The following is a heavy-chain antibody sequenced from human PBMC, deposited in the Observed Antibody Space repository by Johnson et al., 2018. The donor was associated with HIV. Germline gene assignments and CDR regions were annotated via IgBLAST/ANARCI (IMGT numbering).Heavy chain of an antibody. D-gene: IGHD4-17*01. CDR3: ARSRDYGPARSAFDI. V-gene: IGHV3-30*03. Sequence: QVQLVESGGGVVQPGRSLRLSCAASGFTFSSSWMHWVCQAPEKGLEWVADIKCDGSDKYYGDSVKGRFTISRDNSKNTLYLQMNSLRAEDTAVYYCARSRDYGPARSAFDIWGQGTMVTVSS. CDR1: GFTFSSSW. J-gene: IGHJ3*02. CDR2: IKCDGSDK.